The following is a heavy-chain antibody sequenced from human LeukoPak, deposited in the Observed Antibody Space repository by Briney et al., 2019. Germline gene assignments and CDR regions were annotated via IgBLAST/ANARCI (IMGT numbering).Heavy chain of an antibody. CDR3: AKDRAAAATGIFDY. CDR2: ISWNSGSI. V-gene: IGHV3-9*03. D-gene: IGHD6-13*01. Sequence: PGRSLRLSCAASGFTFDDYAMHWVRQAPGKGLEWVSGISWNSGSIGYADSVKGRFTISRDNAKNSLYLQMNSLRAEDMALYYCAKDRAAAATGIFDYWGQGTLVTVSS. CDR1: GFTFDDYA. J-gene: IGHJ4*02.